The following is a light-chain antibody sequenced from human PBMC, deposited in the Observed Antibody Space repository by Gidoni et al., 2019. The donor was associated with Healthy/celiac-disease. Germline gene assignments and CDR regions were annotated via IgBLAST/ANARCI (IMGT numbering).Light chain of an antibody. CDR3: QQSYSTPRT. Sequence: DIQMTQSPSSLSASVGDRVTITCRASKSLSSYLNWYQQKPGKAPKLLIYAASSLQSGVPSRFSGSGSGTDFTLTISSLQPEDFATYYCQQSYSTPRTFGQGTKLGIK. CDR1: KSLSSY. V-gene: IGKV1-39*01. CDR2: AAS. J-gene: IGKJ2*01.